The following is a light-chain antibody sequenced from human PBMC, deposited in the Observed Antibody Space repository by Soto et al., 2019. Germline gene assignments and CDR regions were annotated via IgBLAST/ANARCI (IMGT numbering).Light chain of an antibody. CDR3: QVWDSVVDHYV. CDR1: DIGSKS. J-gene: IGLJ1*01. V-gene: IGLV3-21*02. CDR2: ENS. Sequence: SYELSQAPSVSVAPRQTASITCGGNDIGSKSVHWYQQNPGQAPVLVVYENSDRPSGIPERFSGSNSGNMATLTITRVEAGDEADYFCQVWDSVVDHYVFGPGTQLTV.